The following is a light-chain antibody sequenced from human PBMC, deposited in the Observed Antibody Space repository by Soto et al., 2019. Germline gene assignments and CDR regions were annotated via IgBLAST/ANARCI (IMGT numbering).Light chain of an antibody. V-gene: IGKV3-11*01. J-gene: IGKJ2*01. CDR2: DAS. Sequence: EIVLTQSPATLSLSPGERATLSCRASQSVSSYLGWYQQKPGQAPRLLIYDASNRATGIPARFSGSGSGTDCTLTISSLEPEDFAVYYCQQRSNWPYTCGQGTKLEIK. CDR3: QQRSNWPYT. CDR1: QSVSSY.